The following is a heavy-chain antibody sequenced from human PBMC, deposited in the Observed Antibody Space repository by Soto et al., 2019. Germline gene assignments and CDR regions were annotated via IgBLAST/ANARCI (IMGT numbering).Heavy chain of an antibody. CDR1: GYTFTGYY. J-gene: IGHJ4*02. V-gene: IGHV1-2*04. CDR2: INPNSGGT. D-gene: IGHD6-13*01. Sequence: ASVKVSCKASGYTFTGYYMHWVRQAPGQGLEWMGWINPNSGGTNYAQKFQGWVTMTRDTSISTAYMELSRLRSDDTAVYYCARAEYSSSWYSYRFDYWGQGTLVTVSS. CDR3: ARAEYSSSWYSYRFDY.